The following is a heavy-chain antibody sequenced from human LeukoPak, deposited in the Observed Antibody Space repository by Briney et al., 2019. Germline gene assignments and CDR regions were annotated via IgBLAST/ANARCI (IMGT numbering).Heavy chain of an antibody. D-gene: IGHD6-19*01. Sequence: SETLSLTCTVSGVSISSYYWNWIRQPPGKGLEWIGYVFYSGSTNYNPSLKSRVTISVDTSKNNFSLKLSSVTAADTAVYYCARSGSGWYRGLFDYWGQGNLVTVSS. CDR2: VFYSGST. CDR3: ARSGSGWYRGLFDY. CDR1: GVSISSYY. J-gene: IGHJ4*02. V-gene: IGHV4-59*08.